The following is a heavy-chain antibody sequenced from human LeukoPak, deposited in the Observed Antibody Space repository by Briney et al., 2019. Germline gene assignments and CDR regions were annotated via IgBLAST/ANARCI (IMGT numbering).Heavy chain of an antibody. D-gene: IGHD4-17*01. CDR3: ARSHTTVHDAFDT. V-gene: IGHV5-51*01. J-gene: IGHJ3*02. CDR2: IYPGDSDT. Sequence: GESLKISCKSSGYSFNSNWIGWVRQMPGKGLEWMGIIYPGDSDTRYSPSFQGQVTLSVDKSITTAYLQWSSLQASDTAMYYCARSHTTVHDAFDTWGQGTMVTVSS. CDR1: GYSFNSNW.